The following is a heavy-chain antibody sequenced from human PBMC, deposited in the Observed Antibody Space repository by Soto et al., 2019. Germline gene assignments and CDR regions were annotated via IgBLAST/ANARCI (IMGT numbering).Heavy chain of an antibody. CDR3: ARDGRSGSYLQ. CDR2: IYSGGST. D-gene: IGHD1-26*01. V-gene: IGHV3-53*02. Sequence: EVQLVETGGGLVQPGGSLRLSCAASGFTVSSHYMSWVRQAPGKGLEWVSVIYSGGSTYYADSVKGRFTIYRDNSKHTLYIQMNSLRAEDTAVYYGARDGRSGSYLQWGKGTLVTVSS. CDR1: GFTVSSHY. J-gene: IGHJ4*02.